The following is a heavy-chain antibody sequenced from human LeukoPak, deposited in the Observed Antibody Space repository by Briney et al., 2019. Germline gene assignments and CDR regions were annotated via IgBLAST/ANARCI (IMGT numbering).Heavy chain of an antibody. D-gene: IGHD6-19*01. CDR3: AKGGGTSGWCLTGAFDI. CDR1: GFTFDDYA. Sequence: GGSLRLSCAASGFTFDDYAMHWVRQAPGKGLEWVSGISWNSGSIGYADSVKGRFSISRDNAKNSLYLQMNSLRPEDTALYYCAKGGGTSGWCLTGAFDIWGQGTMVTVSS. V-gene: IGHV3-9*01. CDR2: ISWNSGSI. J-gene: IGHJ3*02.